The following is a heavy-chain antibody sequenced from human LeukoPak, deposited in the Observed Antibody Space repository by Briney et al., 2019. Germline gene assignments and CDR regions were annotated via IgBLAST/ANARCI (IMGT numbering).Heavy chain of an antibody. Sequence: ASVKLSCKASGYTFNTYGMNWVRQAPGQGLEWMGWINTNTGNPTYAQGFTGRFVFSLDTSVSTAYLQISSLKAEDTAVYYCARGSIGAPHHFDYWGQGTLVTVSS. V-gene: IGHV7-4-1*02. CDR1: GYTFNTYG. D-gene: IGHD3-10*01. CDR2: INTNTGNP. J-gene: IGHJ4*02. CDR3: ARGSIGAPHHFDY.